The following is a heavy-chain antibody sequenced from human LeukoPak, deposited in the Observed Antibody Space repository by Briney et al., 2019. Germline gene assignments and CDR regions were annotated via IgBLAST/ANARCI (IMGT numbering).Heavy chain of an antibody. Sequence: GESLKISCKVFDNAFTTYWTGWLRKMPGKALRPMGFIYPGDSDTRYSPSFQGQVTISVDKSISTAYLQWSSLKASDTAMYYCARRPSGSGSYYDWFDAWGQGILVTVSS. CDR3: ARRPSGSGSYYDWFDA. J-gene: IGHJ5*02. V-gene: IGHV5-51*02. CDR2: IYPGDSDT. CDR1: DNAFTTYW. D-gene: IGHD3-10*01.